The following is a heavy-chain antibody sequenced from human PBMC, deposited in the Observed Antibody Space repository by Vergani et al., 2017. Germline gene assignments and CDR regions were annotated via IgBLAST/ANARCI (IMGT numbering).Heavy chain of an antibody. V-gene: IGHV3-23*01. CDR3: AKGVGVYYDSSGYYNWFDP. CDR2: ISGSGGST. J-gene: IGHJ5*02. CDR1: GFTFSSYA. Sequence: EVQLLESGGGLVQPGGSLRLSCAASGFTFSSYAMSWVRQAPGKGLEWVSAISGSGGSTYYADSVKSRFTISRDNSKNTLYLQMNSLRAEDTAVYYCAKGVGVYYDSSGYYNWFDPWGQGTLVTVSS. D-gene: IGHD3-22*01.